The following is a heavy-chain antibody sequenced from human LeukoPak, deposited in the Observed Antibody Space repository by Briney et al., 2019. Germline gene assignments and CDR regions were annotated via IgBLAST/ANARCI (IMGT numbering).Heavy chain of an antibody. Sequence: GASVKVSCKASGYTFTGYYMHWVRQAPGQGLEWMGWINPNSGGTNYAQKFQGRVTMTRDTSISTAYMELSRLRSDDTAVYYCARLYCSSTNCYAPAYDAFDIWGQGTMVTVSS. CDR1: GYTFTGYY. V-gene: IGHV1-2*02. CDR2: INPNSGGT. CDR3: ARLYCSSTNCYAPAYDAFDI. D-gene: IGHD2-2*01. J-gene: IGHJ3*02.